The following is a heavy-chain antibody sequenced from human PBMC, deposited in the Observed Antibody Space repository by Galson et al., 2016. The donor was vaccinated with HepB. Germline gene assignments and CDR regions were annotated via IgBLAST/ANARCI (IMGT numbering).Heavy chain of an antibody. CDR3: AKGRWDFDS. CDR2: ISYDGKSE. CDR1: GFTFSTYG. V-gene: IGHV3-30*18. Sequence: SLRLSCAASGFTFSTYGMHWVRQAPGKGLEWVALISYDGKSEPYADSVKGRVTISRDNSKNTLYLQMHSLRGEDTAVYYCAKGRWDFDSWGQGTLVTASS. D-gene: IGHD5-24*01. J-gene: IGHJ4*02.